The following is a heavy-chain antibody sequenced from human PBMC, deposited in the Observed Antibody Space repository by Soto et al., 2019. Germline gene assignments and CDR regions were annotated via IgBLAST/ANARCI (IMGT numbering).Heavy chain of an antibody. Sequence: GGSLRLSCAASGFTFSSYAMSWVRQAPGKGLEWVSAISSSGGSTYYADSVKGRFTISRDNSKNTLYLQMNSLRAEDTAVYYCATERKLATINVADYWGQGTLVTVSS. CDR2: ISSSGGST. CDR1: GFTFSSYA. CDR3: ATERKLATINVADY. J-gene: IGHJ4*02. D-gene: IGHD5-12*01. V-gene: IGHV3-23*01.